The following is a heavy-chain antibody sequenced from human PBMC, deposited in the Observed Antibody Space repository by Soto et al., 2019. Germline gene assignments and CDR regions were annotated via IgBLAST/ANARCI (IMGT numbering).Heavy chain of an antibody. CDR2: FDPEDGET. Sequence: ASVKVSCKASGYTFTELSMHWVRQAPGKGLEWMGGFDPEDGETIYAQKFQGRVTMTEDTSTDTAYMELSSLRSEDTAVYYCATFLFAYSSGWYRAFDICGQGTMVTVSS. CDR3: ATFLFAYSSGWYRAFDI. J-gene: IGHJ3*02. V-gene: IGHV1-24*01. CDR1: GYTFTELS. D-gene: IGHD6-19*01.